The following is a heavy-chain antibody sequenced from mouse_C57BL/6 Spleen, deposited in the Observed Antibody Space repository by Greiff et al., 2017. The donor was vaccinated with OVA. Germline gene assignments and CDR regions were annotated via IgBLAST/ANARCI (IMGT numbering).Heavy chain of an antibody. J-gene: IGHJ4*01. Sequence: QVQLQQPGAELVRPGSSVKLSCKASGYTFTSSWMHWVKQRPIQGLEWIGNIDPSDSETHYNQKFKDKATLTVDKSSSTAYMQLSSLTSEDSAVYYGARNYGGVYYDAMDYWGQGTSVTVSS. D-gene: IGHD1-1*02. V-gene: IGHV1-52*01. CDR3: ARNYGGVYYDAMDY. CDR1: GYTFTSSW. CDR2: IDPSDSET.